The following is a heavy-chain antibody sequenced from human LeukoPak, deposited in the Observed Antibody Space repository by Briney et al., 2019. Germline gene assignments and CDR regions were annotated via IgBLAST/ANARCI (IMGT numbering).Heavy chain of an antibody. D-gene: IGHD3-3*01. J-gene: IGHJ5*02. CDR3: AKDMNDFWSGYWFDP. CDR2: ISWNSGSI. CDR1: GFTFDDYA. V-gene: IGHV3-9*01. Sequence: SLRLSCAASGFTFDDYAMHWVRQAPGKGLERVSGISWNSGSIGYADSVKGRFTISRDNAKNSLYLQMNSLRAEDTALYYCAKDMNDFWSGYWFDPWGQGTLVTVSS.